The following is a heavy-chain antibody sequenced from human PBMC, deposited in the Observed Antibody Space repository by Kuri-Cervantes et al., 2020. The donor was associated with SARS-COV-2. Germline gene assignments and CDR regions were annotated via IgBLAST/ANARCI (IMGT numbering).Heavy chain of an antibody. V-gene: IGHV4-59*11. Sequence: GSLRLSCTVSGDSIMRHHWCWVRQAPGKGLEWIGYIHSTTGSTNYNPSLKSRVTISQDTSKNQFSLNLNSAIAADTAVYYCARIRPKLGYCSSTSCYSPVGYFDYWGQGTLVTVSS. J-gene: IGHJ4*02. CDR3: ARIRPKLGYCSSTSCYSPVGYFDY. CDR2: IHSTTGST. CDR1: GDSIMRHH. D-gene: IGHD2-2*01.